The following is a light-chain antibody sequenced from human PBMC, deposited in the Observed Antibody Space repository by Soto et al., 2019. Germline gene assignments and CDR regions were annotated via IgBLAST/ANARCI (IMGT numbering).Light chain of an antibody. V-gene: IGKV3-11*01. CDR1: HSVSSS. J-gene: IGKJ5*01. CDR2: YAA. Sequence: VVTPSPSARVFTPKEKAPLPFRVGHSVSSSLAAYQQKPDHPPRRLIFYAATTATGSPARCSGSGCGTDFTLTTISREPEDVAGYYCRQRSNRCPPTFGQGTRL. CDR3: RQRSNRCPPT.